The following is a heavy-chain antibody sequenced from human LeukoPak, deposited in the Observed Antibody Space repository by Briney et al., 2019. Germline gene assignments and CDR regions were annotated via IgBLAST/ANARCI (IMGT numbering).Heavy chain of an antibody. V-gene: IGHV3-7*01. J-gene: IGHJ4*02. D-gene: IGHD3-22*01. CDR3: ARKMMSYYDSSGYPMPPDY. CDR2: INSDGSEG. CDR1: GFTFSGFW. Sequence: PGGSLRLSCAVSGFTFSGFWMSWSRQAPGKGLEWVASINSDGSEGYYADVVKGRFTISRDNSKNTLYLQMNSLRAEDTAVYYCARKMMSYYDSSGYPMPPDYWGQGTLVTVSS.